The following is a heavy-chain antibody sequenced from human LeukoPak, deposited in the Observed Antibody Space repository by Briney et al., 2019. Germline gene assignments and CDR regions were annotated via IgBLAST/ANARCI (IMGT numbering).Heavy chain of an antibody. CDR2: IYYSGST. CDR3: ARYTAMVNDAFDI. V-gene: IGHV4-39*01. Sequence: TSETLSLTCTVSGGSISSSSYYWGWIRQPPGKGLEWIGSIYYSGSTYYNPSLKSRVAISVDTSKNQFSLKLSSVTAADTAVYYCARYTAMVNDAFDIWGQGTMVTVSS. D-gene: IGHD5-18*01. CDR1: GGSISSSSYY. J-gene: IGHJ3*02.